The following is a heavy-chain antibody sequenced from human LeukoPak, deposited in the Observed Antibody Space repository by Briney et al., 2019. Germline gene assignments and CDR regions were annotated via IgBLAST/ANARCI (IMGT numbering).Heavy chain of an antibody. D-gene: IGHD6-13*01. CDR1: GFTFNRYN. CDR3: ARDRGVYSRTLED. CDR2: IYSGGST. J-gene: IGHJ4*02. Sequence: GGSLRLSCAASGFTFNRYNMNWVRRAPGKGLEWVSVIYSGGSTYYADSVKGRFTISRDNSKNTLYLQMNSLRAEDTAVYYCARDRGVYSRTLEDWGQGTLVTVSS. V-gene: IGHV3-66*01.